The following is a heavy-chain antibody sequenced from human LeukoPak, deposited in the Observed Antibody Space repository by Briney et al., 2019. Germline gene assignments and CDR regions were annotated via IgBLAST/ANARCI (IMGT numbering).Heavy chain of an antibody. V-gene: IGHV3-30-3*01. CDR2: ISYDGSNK. D-gene: IGHD4-17*01. CDR3: ARGDDYGDYGSGWYFDL. Sequence: GGSLRLSCVVSGFTFSNYDMHWVRQAPGKGLEWVAVISYDGSNKYYADSVKGRFTISRDNSKNTLYLQMNSLRAEDTAVYYCARGDDYGDYGSGWYFDLWGRGTLVTVSS. J-gene: IGHJ2*01. CDR1: GFTFSNYD.